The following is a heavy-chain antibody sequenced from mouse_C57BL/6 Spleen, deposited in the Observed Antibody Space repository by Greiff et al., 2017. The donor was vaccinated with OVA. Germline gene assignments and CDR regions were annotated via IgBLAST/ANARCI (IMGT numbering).Heavy chain of an antibody. V-gene: IGHV1-42*01. D-gene: IGHD1-1*01. Sequence: DVKLQESGPELVKPGASVKISCKASGYSFTGYYMNWVKQSPEKSLEWIGEINPSTGGTTYNQKFKAKATLTVDKSSSTAYMQLKSLTSEDSAVYYCARSPYYYGSGGFDYWGQGTTLTVSS. CDR1: GYSFTGYY. CDR3: ARSPYYYGSGGFDY. J-gene: IGHJ2*01. CDR2: INPSTGGT.